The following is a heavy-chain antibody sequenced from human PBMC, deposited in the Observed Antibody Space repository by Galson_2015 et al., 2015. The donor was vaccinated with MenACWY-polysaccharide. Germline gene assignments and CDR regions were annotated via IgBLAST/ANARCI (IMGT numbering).Heavy chain of an antibody. D-gene: IGHD3-10*01. V-gene: IGHV1-69*01. CDR1: GGTFSSYA. J-gene: IGHJ4*02. CDR2: IIPIFGTT. Sequence: QSGAEVKKPGESLKVSCKASGGTFSSYAISWVRQAPGQGLEWMGGIIPIFGTTNYAQKFQVRVTITAEESTSTAYMELSSLRSEDTAVYYCAGIRFGELSFFDYWGQGTLVTVSS. CDR3: AGIRFGELSFFDY.